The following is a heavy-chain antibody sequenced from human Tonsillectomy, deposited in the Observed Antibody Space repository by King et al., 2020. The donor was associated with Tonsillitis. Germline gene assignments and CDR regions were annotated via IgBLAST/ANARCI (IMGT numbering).Heavy chain of an antibody. CDR1: GGSISSYY. CDR2: IYYSGST. Sequence: VQLQESGPGLVKPSETLSLTCTVSGGSISSYYWSWIRQPPGKGLEWIGYIYYSGSTSYNPSLKSRLTISVDTSKNQFSLKLTSVTAADTAVYFCARHRAAAGTGYGYYYYYMDVWGKGTTVTVSS. V-gene: IGHV4-59*08. CDR3: ARHRAAAGTGYGYYYYYMDV. J-gene: IGHJ6*03. D-gene: IGHD6-13*01.